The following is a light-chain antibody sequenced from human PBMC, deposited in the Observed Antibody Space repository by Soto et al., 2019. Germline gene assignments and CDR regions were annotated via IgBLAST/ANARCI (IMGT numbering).Light chain of an antibody. J-gene: IGKJ5*01. CDR3: QQYAASPIT. Sequence: EIVLTQSPGTLSLSPGERATLSCRASQSVGRDYLAWFQQKPGQAPRLLIYDASKRATGIPDRFSGSGSGTDFTLTISRLEPEDFAVYHCQQYAASPITFVQGTRLEIE. CDR1: QSVGRDY. CDR2: DAS. V-gene: IGKV3-20*01.